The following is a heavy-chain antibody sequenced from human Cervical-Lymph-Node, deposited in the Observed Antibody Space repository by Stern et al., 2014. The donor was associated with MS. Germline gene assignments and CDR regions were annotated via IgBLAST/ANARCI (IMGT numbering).Heavy chain of an antibody. J-gene: IGHJ4*02. CDR3: ASAYRAS. CDR2: INGDGTVS. CDR1: GFTFRTYW. D-gene: IGHD1-1*01. Sequence: EVQLVESGGGIVQPGGSLMISCVASGFTFRTYWMHWVRQGPGKGLEWFSRINGDGTVSTYADSVRGRFTISRNNANNTMSLQLDNLRVEDTAIYYCASAYRASWGQGTLVTVST. V-gene: IGHV3-74*02.